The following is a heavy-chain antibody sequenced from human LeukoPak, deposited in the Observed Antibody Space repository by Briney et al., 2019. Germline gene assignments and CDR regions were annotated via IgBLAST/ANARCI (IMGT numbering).Heavy chain of an antibody. CDR2: IYYSGST. V-gene: IGHV4-59*01. J-gene: IGHJ6*03. D-gene: IGHD2-15*01. Sequence: PSETLSLTCTVSGGSISSYYWSWIRQPPGKGLEWIGYIYYSGSTNYNPSLKSRVTIPVDTSKNQFSLKLSSVTAADTAVYYCARVLYCSGGSCYWDYYYYMDVWGKGTTVTVSS. CDR1: GGSISSYY. CDR3: ARVLYCSGGSCYWDYYYYMDV.